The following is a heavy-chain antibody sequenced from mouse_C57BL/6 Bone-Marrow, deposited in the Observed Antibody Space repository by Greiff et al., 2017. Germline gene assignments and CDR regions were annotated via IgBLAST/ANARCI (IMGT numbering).Heavy chain of an antibody. Sequence: EVKLMESGAELVRPGASVKLSCTASGFNIKDDYMHWVKQRPEQGLAWIGWIDPENGDTEYASKFQGKATITADTSSNTAYLQLSSLTSEDTAVYYCTIFYGSSFYYFDYWGQGTTLTVSS. CDR2: IDPENGDT. CDR1: GFNIKDDY. J-gene: IGHJ2*01. CDR3: TIFYGSSFYYFDY. D-gene: IGHD1-1*01. V-gene: IGHV14-4*01.